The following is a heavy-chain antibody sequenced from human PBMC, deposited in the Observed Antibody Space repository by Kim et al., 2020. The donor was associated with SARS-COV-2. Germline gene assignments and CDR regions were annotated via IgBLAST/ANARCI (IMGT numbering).Heavy chain of an antibody. CDR2: ST. CDR3: AREGDDILDY. J-gene: IGHJ4*02. Sequence: STNYNPSLKNRITISVDTSKNQFSLKLSAVTAADTAVYYCAREGDDILDYWGQGTLVTVSS. V-gene: IGHV4-34*01. D-gene: IGHD3-9*01.